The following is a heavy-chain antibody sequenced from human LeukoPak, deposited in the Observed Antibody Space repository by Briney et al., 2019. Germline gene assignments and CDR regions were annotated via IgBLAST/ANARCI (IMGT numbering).Heavy chain of an antibody. D-gene: IGHD2-2*01. CDR1: GYSFTSYW. CDR2: IDPSDSYI. V-gene: IGHV5-10-1*01. CDR3: ARQVKCVSGRYCSSSSPPHLFDY. Sequence: GESLKISCKGSGYSFTSYWISWVRQMPGKGLEWMGSIDPSDSYIKYSPSFQGLVTISADKSISTAYLQWSSLKASDTAMYYCARQVKCVSGRYCSSSSPPHLFDYWGQGALVTVSS. J-gene: IGHJ4*02.